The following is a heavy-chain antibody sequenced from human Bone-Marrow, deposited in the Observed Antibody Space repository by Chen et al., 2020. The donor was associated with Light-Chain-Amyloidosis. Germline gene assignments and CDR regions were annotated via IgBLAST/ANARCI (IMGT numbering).Heavy chain of an antibody. CDR1: VYTVTSYD. Sequence: QVQLVQSGAEVKKPGASVKISCKASVYTVTSYDINWVRQATGQGLEWMGWMNPNSGNTGYAQKFQGRVTMTRNTSISTAYMELSSLRSEDTAVYYCARAAYEIWGPADYWGQGTLVTVSS. D-gene: IGHD7-27*01. J-gene: IGHJ4*02. V-gene: IGHV1-8*01. CDR3: ARAAYEIWGPADY. CDR2: MNPNSGNT.